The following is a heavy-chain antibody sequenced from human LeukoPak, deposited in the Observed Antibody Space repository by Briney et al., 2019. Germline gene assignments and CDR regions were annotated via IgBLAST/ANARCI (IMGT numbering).Heavy chain of an antibody. D-gene: IGHD2-2*01. J-gene: IGHJ2*01. CDR1: GFTFRYFA. CDR2: IGGSGGST. CDR3: AKDIVQLSAAHWYFDL. V-gene: IGHV3-23*01. Sequence: GGSLRLSCAASGFTFRYFAMTWVRQAPGKGLEWVSAIGGSGGSTNYADPVKGRFTISRDNSKNTLYLQMNSLRAEDTALYYCAKDIVQLSAAHWYFDLWGRGTLVTVSS.